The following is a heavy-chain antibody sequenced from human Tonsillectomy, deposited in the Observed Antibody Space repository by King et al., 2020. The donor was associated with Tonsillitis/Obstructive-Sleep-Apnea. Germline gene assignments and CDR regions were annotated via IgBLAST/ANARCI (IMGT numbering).Heavy chain of an antibody. CDR3: ARGGYSSGWYLDFDY. J-gene: IGHJ4*02. CDR1: GFTFSSYK. Sequence: VQLVESGGGLVQPGGSLRLSCAASGFTFSSYKMNWVRQAPGKGLEWVSYISSSGSTIYYADSVKGRFTISRDNAKNSLYLQMNSLRAEDTAVYYCARGGYSSGWYLDFDYWGQGTLVTVSS. D-gene: IGHD6-19*01. V-gene: IGHV3-48*03. CDR2: ISSSGSTI.